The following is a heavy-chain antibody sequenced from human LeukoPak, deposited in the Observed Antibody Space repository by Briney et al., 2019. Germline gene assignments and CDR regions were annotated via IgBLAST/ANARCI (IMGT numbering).Heavy chain of an antibody. Sequence: ASVKVSCKASGGTFSSYAISWVRQAPGQGLEWMGGIIPIFGTANYAQKCQGRVTITADESRSTAYMELSSLRSEDTAVYYCAVNRRDGYNFGFGYWGQGTLVTVSS. D-gene: IGHD5-24*01. V-gene: IGHV1-69*13. J-gene: IGHJ4*02. CDR3: AVNRRDGYNFGFGY. CDR2: IIPIFGTA. CDR1: GGTFSSYA.